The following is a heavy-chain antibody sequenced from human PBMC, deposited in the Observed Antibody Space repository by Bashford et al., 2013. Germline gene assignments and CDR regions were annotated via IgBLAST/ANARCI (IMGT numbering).Heavy chain of an antibody. V-gene: IGHV3-23*01. CDR2: ISGSGGST. Sequence: VRQAPGKGLEWVSAISGSGGSTYYADSVKGRFTISRDNSKNTLYLQMNSLRAEDTAVYYCAKDNTVRQLVPYDYWGQGTLVTVSS. J-gene: IGHJ4*02. CDR3: AKDNTVRQLVPYDY. D-gene: IGHD6-6*01.